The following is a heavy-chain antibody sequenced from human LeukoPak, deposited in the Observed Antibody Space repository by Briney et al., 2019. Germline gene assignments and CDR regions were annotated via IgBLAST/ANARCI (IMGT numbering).Heavy chain of an antibody. CDR2: MNGEGTTI. V-gene: IGHV3-74*01. CDR1: GLTFRTTW. J-gene: IGHJ4*02. Sequence: GGSPRLSCETSGLTFRTTWMHWVRQAPGKGLMWVSRMNGEGTTIDYADSVKGRFTVSRDYAKNTSFLQMNNLRTEDTALYFCATARNFRFEYWGQGSLVIVSA. CDR3: ATARNFRFEY. D-gene: IGHD1-7*01.